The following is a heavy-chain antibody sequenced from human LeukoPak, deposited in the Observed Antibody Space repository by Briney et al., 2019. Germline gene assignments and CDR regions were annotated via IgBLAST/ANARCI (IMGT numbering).Heavy chain of an antibody. D-gene: IGHD2-2*01. Sequence: SVTVSCKASGGTFSSYAISWVRQAPGQGLEWMGGIIPIFGTANYAQKFQGRVTITTDESTSTAYMELSSLRSEDTAVYYCARGAVPAATVDYWGQGTLVTVSS. CDR1: GGTFSSYA. CDR2: IIPIFGTA. V-gene: IGHV1-69*05. J-gene: IGHJ4*02. CDR3: ARGAVPAATVDY.